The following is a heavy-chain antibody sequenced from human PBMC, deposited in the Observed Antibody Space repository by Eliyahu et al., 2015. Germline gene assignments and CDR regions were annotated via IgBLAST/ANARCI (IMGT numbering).Heavy chain of an antibody. CDR3: ARAGTAAGGSYNYHYGMDI. J-gene: IGHJ6*02. CDR2: VXPIFGTA. V-gene: IGHV1-69*01. CDR1: GXXLSXYA. D-gene: IGHD6-13*01. Sequence: QVQLVQSGAEVKKPGSSVKVSCKASGXXLSXYAXXWVRQAPGQGLEWMGGVXPIFGTANYAQKFQDRVTIIADESTSTAYMELSSLRSEDTAVYYCARAGTAAGGSYNYHYGMDIWGQGTTVTVSS.